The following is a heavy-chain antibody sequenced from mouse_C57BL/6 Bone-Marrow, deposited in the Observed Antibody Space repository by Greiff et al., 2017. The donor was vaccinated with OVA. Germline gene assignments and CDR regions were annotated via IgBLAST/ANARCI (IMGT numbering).Heavy chain of an antibody. CDR1: GYTFTDYN. D-gene: IGHD3-3*01. Sequence: VQLQQSGPELVKPGASVKISCKASGYTFTDYNMNWVKQSNGQSLEWIGVINPNYGTTSYNQKFKGKATLTVDQSSSTAYMQLSSLTSEDSAVYYCAREGIVARGGEFAYWGQGTLVTVSA. J-gene: IGHJ3*01. V-gene: IGHV1-39*01. CDR3: AREGIVARGGEFAY. CDR2: INPNYGTT.